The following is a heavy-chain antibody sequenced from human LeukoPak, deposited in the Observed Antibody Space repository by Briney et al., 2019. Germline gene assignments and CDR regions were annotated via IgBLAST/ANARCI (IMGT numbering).Heavy chain of an antibody. V-gene: IGHV3-7*03. CDR2: IKQDGSEK. J-gene: IGHJ6*04. Sequence: GGSLRLSCAASGFTFSSYWMSWVRQAPGKGLEWVANIKQDGSEKYYVDSVRGRFTISRDNAENSLYLQMNSPRAEDTAVYYCAKGLGYCSGGSCYSDYYYGMDVWGKGTTVTVSS. D-gene: IGHD2-15*01. CDR1: GFTFSSYW. CDR3: AKGLGYCSGGSCYSDYYYGMDV.